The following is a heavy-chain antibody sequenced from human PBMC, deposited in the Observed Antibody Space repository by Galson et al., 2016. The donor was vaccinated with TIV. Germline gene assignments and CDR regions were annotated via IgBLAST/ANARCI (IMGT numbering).Heavy chain of an antibody. J-gene: IGHJ4*02. CDR1: AGSISSYY. CDR3: ARHVMYSFDY. D-gene: IGHD3-16*01. CDR2: IYYNSGSI. V-gene: IGHV4-59*01. Sequence: SETLSLTCPVSAGSISSYYWSWIRQSPGKGLEWIGYIYYNSGSITYHPSLKSRVTISVDTSKNQFSLKLNSVTAADTAVYYCARHVMYSFDYWGQGILVTVSS.